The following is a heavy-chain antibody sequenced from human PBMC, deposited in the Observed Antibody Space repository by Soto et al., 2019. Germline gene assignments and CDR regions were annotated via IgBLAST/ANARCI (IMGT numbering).Heavy chain of an antibody. J-gene: IGHJ6*02. V-gene: IGHV3-33*03. CDR1: GFDFSDHG. CDR3: AKDEGRFLRNYFNYGIDV. CDR2: ISYDGTAK. D-gene: IGHD3-3*01. Sequence: QVRLVESGGGVVQPGRSLRLSCAASGFDFSDHGMHWVRQAPGEGLEWVTVISYDGTAKYYKESVKGRFTTSRDNSKKTLHLQIDSLRVEDTAVYYCAKDEGRFLRNYFNYGIDVWGLGTTVTVSS.